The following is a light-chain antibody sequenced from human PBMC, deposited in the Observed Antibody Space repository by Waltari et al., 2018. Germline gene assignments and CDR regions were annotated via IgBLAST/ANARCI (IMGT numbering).Light chain of an antibody. CDR3: VLYMDSGVWV. CDR1: SCPVFASCY. V-gene: IGLV8-61*01. CDR2: STD. Sequence: QTVVTQAPSVSVAAGGTVTLPCALGSCPVFASCYPRWYQQPPGQAPRTLIYSTDTRLFGVPNRFSGSILGNKAALTIAGAQADDEADYYCVLYMDSGVWVFGGGTKLTVL. J-gene: IGLJ3*02.